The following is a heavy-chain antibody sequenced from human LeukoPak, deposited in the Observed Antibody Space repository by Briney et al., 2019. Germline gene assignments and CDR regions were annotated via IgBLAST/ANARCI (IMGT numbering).Heavy chain of an antibody. V-gene: IGHV3-7*01. CDR2: IKQDGSEK. J-gene: IGHJ4*02. CDR3: ARDALGDLEVTAIPLDY. Sequence: TGGSLRLSCAASGFTFSSYWMSWVRQAPGKGLEWVANIKQDGSEKYYVDSVKGRFTISRDNAKNSLYLQMNSLRAEDTAVYYCARDALGDLEVTAIPLDYWGQGTLVTVSS. CDR1: GFTFSSYW. D-gene: IGHD2-21*02.